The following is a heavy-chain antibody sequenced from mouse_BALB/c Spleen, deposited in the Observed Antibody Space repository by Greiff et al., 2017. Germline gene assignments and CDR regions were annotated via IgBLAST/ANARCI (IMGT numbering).Heavy chain of an antibody. Sequence: EVQLQQSGAELVRSGASVKLSCTASGFNIKDYYMHWVKQRPEQGLEWIGWIDPENGDTEYAPKFQGKATMTADTSSNTAYLQLSSLTSEDTAVYYCIPGSTMMTWLAYWGQGTLVTVSA. V-gene: IGHV14-4*02. CDR3: IPGSTMMTWLAY. J-gene: IGHJ3*01. CDR1: GFNIKDYY. D-gene: IGHD2-13*01. CDR2: IDPENGDT.